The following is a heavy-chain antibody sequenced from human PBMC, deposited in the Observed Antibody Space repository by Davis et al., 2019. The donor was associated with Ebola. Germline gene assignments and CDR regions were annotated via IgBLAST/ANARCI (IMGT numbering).Heavy chain of an antibody. V-gene: IGHV1-18*04. CDR1: GYTFTSYG. D-gene: IGHD1-26*01. Sequence: AASVKVSCKASGYTFTSYGISWVRQAPGQGLEWMGWISAYNGNTNYAQILQGRVTMTTDTSTGTAYMELRSLRSDDTAVYFCARTSIVGTTTTAPDIWGQGTKVTVSS. J-gene: IGHJ3*02. CDR3: ARTSIVGTTTTAPDI. CDR2: ISAYNGNT.